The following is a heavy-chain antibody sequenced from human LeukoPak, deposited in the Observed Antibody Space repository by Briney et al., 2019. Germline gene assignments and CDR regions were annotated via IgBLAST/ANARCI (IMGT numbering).Heavy chain of an antibody. V-gene: IGHV4-31*03. D-gene: IGHD3-22*01. CDR2: IAQSGSS. J-gene: IGHJ4*02. CDR3: ARDSHYDSSGYYLDS. CDR1: GGPINSGVYH. Sequence: SQTLSLTCTVSGGPINSGVYHRSWIRQFPEKGLQWIGYIAQSGSSYYNPSLKSRVTISLGTSNNQFSLQLSSLTAADTALYYCARDSHYDSSGYYLDSWGPGTLVTVSS.